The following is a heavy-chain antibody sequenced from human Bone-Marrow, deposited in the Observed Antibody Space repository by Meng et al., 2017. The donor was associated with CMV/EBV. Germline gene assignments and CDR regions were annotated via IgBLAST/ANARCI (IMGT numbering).Heavy chain of an antibody. Sequence: GGSLRLSCAASGFSFKSYWMSWVRQAPGKGMEWVANIRQDGGEKFYVDSVKGRFTISRDNAKNSLYLQMNSLRAEDTAVYYCARAPRITIFGVVIRDDGMDVWGQGTTVTVSS. D-gene: IGHD3-3*01. CDR3: ARAPRITIFGVVIRDDGMDV. V-gene: IGHV3-7*01. CDR2: IRQDGGEK. CDR1: GFSFKSYW. J-gene: IGHJ6*02.